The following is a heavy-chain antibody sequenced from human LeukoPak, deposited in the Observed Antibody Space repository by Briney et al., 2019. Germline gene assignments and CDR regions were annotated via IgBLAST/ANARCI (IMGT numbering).Heavy chain of an antibody. D-gene: IGHD3-10*01. CDR1: GYSFNSYD. CDR3: ARALSLWFGELRHYYFDS. V-gene: IGHV1-8*01. Sequence: ASVKVSCKASGYSFNSYDINWVRQATGQGLEWMGWMNPNSGNTGYAQKFQGRVTMTRNTSISTVYMELSSLRSEDTAVYYCARALSLWFGELRHYYFDSWGQGTLVTVSS. J-gene: IGHJ4*02. CDR2: MNPNSGNT.